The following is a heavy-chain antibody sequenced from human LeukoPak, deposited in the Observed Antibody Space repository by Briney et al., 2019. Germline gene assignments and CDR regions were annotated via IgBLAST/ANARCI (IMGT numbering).Heavy chain of an antibody. J-gene: IGHJ4*02. CDR3: ARDRGGCDY. Sequence: SETLSLTCTVSGGSISRYSWNWVRQPPGKGLEWVGYIYHSGATNYNPSLKSRVTISVDRSKNQFSLKLSSVTAADTAVYYCARDRGGCDYWGQGTLVTVSS. V-gene: IGHV4-59*12. CDR2: IYHSGAT. D-gene: IGHD3-16*01. CDR1: GGSISRYS.